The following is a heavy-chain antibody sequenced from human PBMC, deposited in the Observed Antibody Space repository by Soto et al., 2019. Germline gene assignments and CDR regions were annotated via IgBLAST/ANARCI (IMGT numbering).Heavy chain of an antibody. Sequence: NLLESGGGVVKPGGSLRLSSEASGFLFSHYYMSWIRQGPEKRLELVAYISSNRNAFYYADSVKGRFTISKDDAKKSVYLQITSVTSDDTAIDYCATGDWSRTNNFDTWGQGTLVIVSA. CDR3: ATGDWSRTNNFDT. J-gene: IGHJ5*02. D-gene: IGHD2-2*01. V-gene: IGHV3-11*01. CDR1: GFLFSHYY. CDR2: ISSNRNAF.